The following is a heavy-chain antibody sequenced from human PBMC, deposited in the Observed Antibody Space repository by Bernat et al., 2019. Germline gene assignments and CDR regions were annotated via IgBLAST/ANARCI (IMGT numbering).Heavy chain of an antibody. CDR2: IKQDGSEK. V-gene: IGHV3-7*01. CDR1: GFTFSSYW. J-gene: IGHJ4*02. Sequence: EVQLVESGGGLVQPGGSLRLSCAASGFTFSSYWMSWVRQAPGMWLEWVANIKQDGSEKYYGDSVKGRFTISRDNAKNSLYLQMNSLRAEDTDVYYCARDPLRRYYDSSGSRPYFDYWGQGTLVTVSS. CDR3: ARDPLRRYYDSSGSRPYFDY. D-gene: IGHD3-22*01.